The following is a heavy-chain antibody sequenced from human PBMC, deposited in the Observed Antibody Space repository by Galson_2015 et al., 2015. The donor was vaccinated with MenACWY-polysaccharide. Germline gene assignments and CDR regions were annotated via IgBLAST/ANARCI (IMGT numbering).Heavy chain of an antibody. Sequence: SLRLSCAASGFTFGSYAMSWVRQAPGKGLEWVSAISGSDGSTYYADSVKGRFTISRDNSKNTLYLQMNSLRAEDTAVYYCAKVFPPHSLFYFDYWGQGTLVTVSS. CDR3: AKVFPPHSLFYFDY. CDR2: ISGSDGST. J-gene: IGHJ4*02. CDR1: GFTFGSYA. V-gene: IGHV3-23*01. D-gene: IGHD1-26*01.